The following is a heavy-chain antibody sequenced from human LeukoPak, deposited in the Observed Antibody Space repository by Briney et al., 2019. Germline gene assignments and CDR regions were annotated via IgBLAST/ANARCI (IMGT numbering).Heavy chain of an antibody. CDR2: ISWNSGSI. CDR3: ASAHGSYYYAFDI. D-gene: IGHD1-26*01. V-gene: IGHV3-9*03. J-gene: IGHJ3*02. Sequence: GGSLRLSCAASGFTFDDYAMHWVRQAPGKGLEWVSGISWNSGSIGYADSVKGRFTISRDNAKNSLYLQMNSLRAEDMALYYYASAHGSYYYAFDIWGQGTMVTLSS. CDR1: GFTFDDYA.